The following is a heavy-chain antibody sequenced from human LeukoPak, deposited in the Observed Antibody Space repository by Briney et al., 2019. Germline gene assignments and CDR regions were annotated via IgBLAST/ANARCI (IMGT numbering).Heavy chain of an antibody. CDR2: SGDTT. D-gene: IGHD2-8*02. J-gene: IGHJ4*02. Sequence: GGSLTLSCAASGFTFSSSAMSWVRQTPGKGLEWVSGSGDTTQYADSVKGRFTISRDNAKNSLYLQMNSLRAEDTAVYYCARLVNYYFDYWGQGTLVTVSS. V-gene: IGHV3-23*01. CDR1: GFTFSSSA. CDR3: ARLVNYYFDY.